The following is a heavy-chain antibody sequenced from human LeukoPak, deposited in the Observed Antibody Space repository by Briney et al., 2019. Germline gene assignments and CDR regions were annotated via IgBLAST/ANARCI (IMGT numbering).Heavy chain of an antibody. CDR2: INPNSGGT. V-gene: IGHV1-2*02. CDR3: ARAYGSGSYFNPVDY. CDR1: GYTFTGYY. Sequence: ASVKVSCKASGYTFTGYYMHWVRQAPGQGLEWMGWINPNSGGTNYAQKFQGRVTMTRDTSISTAYMELSRLRSGDTAVYYCARAYGSGSYFNPVDYWGQGTLVTVSS. D-gene: IGHD3-10*01. J-gene: IGHJ4*02.